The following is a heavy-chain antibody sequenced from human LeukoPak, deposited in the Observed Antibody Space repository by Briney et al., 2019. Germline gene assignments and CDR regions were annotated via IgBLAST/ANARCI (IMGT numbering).Heavy chain of an antibody. J-gene: IGHJ4*02. CDR3: ARDRRFVVVPAASADY. D-gene: IGHD2-2*01. Sequence: GGSLRLSCAASGFTFSSYWMSWVRQAPGKELEWVANIKQDGSEKYYVDSVKGRFTISRDNAKNSLYLQMNSLRAEDTAVYYCARDRRFVVVPAASADYWGQGTLVTVSS. V-gene: IGHV3-7*01. CDR1: GFTFSSYW. CDR2: IKQDGSEK.